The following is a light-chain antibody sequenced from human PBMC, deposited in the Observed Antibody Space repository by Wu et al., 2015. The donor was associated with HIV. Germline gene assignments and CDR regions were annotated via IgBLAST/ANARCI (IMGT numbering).Light chain of an antibody. CDR3: QQYINSPVT. CDR2: GAS. CDR1: QSVTDNY. J-gene: IGKJ2*01. Sequence: NALTQSPGTLALSPGESATLSCRASQSVTDNYLAWYQQKPGQAPRLLMFGASTRATGIPDRFSGSGSGTVFTLTISRLEPEDFAVYYCQQYINSPVTFGQGDQTGDQT. V-gene: IGKV3-20*01.